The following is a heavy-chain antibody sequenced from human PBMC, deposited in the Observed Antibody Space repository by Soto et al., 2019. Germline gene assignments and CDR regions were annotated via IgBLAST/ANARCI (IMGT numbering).Heavy chain of an antibody. CDR1: GFTFSSYG. Sequence: GGSLRLSCAASGFTFSSYGMHWVRQAPGKGLEWVAVIWYDGSNKYYADSVKGRFTISRDNSKNTLYLQMNSLRAEDTAVYYCSSVIPDYDYYYYGMDVSGQGSTVTVSS. CDR3: SSVIPDYDYYYYGMDV. V-gene: IGHV3-33*01. J-gene: IGHJ6*02. CDR2: IWYDGSNK. D-gene: IGHD4-17*01.